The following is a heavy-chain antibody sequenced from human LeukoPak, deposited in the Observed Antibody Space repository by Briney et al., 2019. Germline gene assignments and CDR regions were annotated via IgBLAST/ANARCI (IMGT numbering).Heavy chain of an antibody. V-gene: IGHV4-34*01. Sequence: SETLSLTCAVYGGSFSGYYWSWIRQPPGKGLEWIGEINHSGSTNYNPSLKSRVTISVDTSKNQFSLKLSSVTAADTAVYYCARAGGSGTSGYYAFDIWGKGTTVTISS. D-gene: IGHD3-22*01. J-gene: IGHJ3*02. CDR2: INHSGST. CDR1: GGSFSGYY. CDR3: ARAGGSGTSGYYAFDI.